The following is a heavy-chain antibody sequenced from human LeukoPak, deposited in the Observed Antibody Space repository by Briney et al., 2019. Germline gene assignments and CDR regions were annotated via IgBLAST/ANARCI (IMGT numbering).Heavy chain of an antibody. CDR1: GFSFSTYT. D-gene: IGHD6-13*01. CDR3: ARARRYRSSWYHDY. V-gene: IGHV3-48*02. CDR2: ISSSSSTI. J-gene: IGHJ4*02. Sequence: GGSLRLSCAASGFSFSTYTMNWVRQAPGKGLDWVSYISSSSSTIYYADSVKGRFTISRDNANNSLYLQMNSLRDEDTAVYYCARARRYRSSWYHDYWGQGSLVTVSS.